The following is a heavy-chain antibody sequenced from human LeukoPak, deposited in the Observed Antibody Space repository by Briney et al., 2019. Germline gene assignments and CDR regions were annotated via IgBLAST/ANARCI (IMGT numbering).Heavy chain of an antibody. CDR1: GYSFHDFG. J-gene: IGHJ4*02. CDR3: ARDRYGYCGGGSCFLLDY. V-gene: IGHV1-18*04. Sequence: GASVKVSCKASGYSFHDFGISWVRQAPGQGLEWMGWMSTEIGNTNYAQRLQGRVTMTRDTSTSTVYMELTSLTSDDTAVYYCARDRYGYCGGGSCFLLDYWGQGTLVTVSS. CDR2: MSTEIGNT. D-gene: IGHD2-15*01.